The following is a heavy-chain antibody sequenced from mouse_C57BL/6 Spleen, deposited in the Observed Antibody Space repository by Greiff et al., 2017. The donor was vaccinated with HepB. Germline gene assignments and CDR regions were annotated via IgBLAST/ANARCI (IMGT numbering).Heavy chain of an antibody. CDR3: ARAKAQSYYFDY. Sequence: EVKLVESGGGLVKPGGSLKLSCAASGFTFSSYAMSWVRQTPEKRLEWVATISDGGCNTYYPDNVKGRFTISRDNAKNNLYLQMSHLKSEDTAMYYCARAKAQSYYFDYWGQGTTLTVSS. V-gene: IGHV5-4*03. J-gene: IGHJ2*01. CDR1: GFTFSSYA. D-gene: IGHD3-2*02. CDR2: ISDGGCNT.